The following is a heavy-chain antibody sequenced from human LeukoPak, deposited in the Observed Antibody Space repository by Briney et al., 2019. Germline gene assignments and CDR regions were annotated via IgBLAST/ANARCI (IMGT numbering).Heavy chain of an antibody. Sequence: PSETLSLTCTVSGGSISTTSYYWGWIRQPPGKGLECIGNIYYSGSTYYNPSLKSRVTISVDTSKNQFSLKLSSVTAADTAVYYCASTYCGGDCYSGGFDYWGQGTLVTVSS. CDR2: IYYSGST. CDR3: ASTYCGGDCYSGGFDY. D-gene: IGHD2-21*02. CDR1: GGSISTTSYY. V-gene: IGHV4-39*07. J-gene: IGHJ4*02.